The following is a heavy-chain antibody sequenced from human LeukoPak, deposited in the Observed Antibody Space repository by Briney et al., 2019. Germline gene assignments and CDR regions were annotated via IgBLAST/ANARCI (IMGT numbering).Heavy chain of an antibody. V-gene: IGHV7-4-1*02. D-gene: IGHD3-22*01. J-gene: IGHJ4*02. CDR2: INTKTGNP. CDR1: GYTFTRYA. CDR3: LASGSYYYDSSGPFDY. Sequence: ASVKVSCKASGYTFTRYAMNWVRQVPGQGLEWMGWINTKTGNPTYAQCFTGRFVFSLDTSVSTTYLQISSLKAEDTAVYYCLASGSYYYDSSGPFDYWGQGTLVTVSS.